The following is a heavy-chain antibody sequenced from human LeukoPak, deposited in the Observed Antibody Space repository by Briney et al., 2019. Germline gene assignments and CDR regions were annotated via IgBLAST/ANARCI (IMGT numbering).Heavy chain of an antibody. Sequence: ASVNVSCKASVYTFSSYAIHWVRQAPGQGLEWMGWISPYNGNTNSALKFQGRVIMTTDTSTTTAYMEMKSLRSDDAAVYYCARHDEEFGELSWFDPWGQGTLVTVSS. CDR3: ARHDEEFGELSWFDP. CDR1: VYTFSSYA. J-gene: IGHJ5*02. CDR2: ISPYNGNT. D-gene: IGHD3-10*01. V-gene: IGHV1-18*01.